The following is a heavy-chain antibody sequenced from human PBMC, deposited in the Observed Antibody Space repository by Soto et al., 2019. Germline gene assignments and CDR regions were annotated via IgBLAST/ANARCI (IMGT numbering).Heavy chain of an antibody. CDR2: IYSSGST. Sequence: PSETLSLTCAVSGGSIISASYSWNWIRQSPGRGLEWIGHIYSSGSTYYNPSLKSRVTISVDTPHKLFSLKLSSVTAADTAVYYCARLPYSYSGYDVTYFAYWGQGTLVTVSS. V-gene: IGHV4-30-4*08. J-gene: IGHJ4*02. CDR3: ARLPYSYSGYDVTYFAY. CDR1: GGSIISASYS. D-gene: IGHD5-12*01.